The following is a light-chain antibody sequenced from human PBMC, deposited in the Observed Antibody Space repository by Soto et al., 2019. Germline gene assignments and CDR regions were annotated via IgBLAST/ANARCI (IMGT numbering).Light chain of an antibody. CDR3: SSYAGSNKSV. Sequence: QSVLTQPPSASGSPGQSVTISCTGTSSDVGGYNYVSWYQQHPGKAPKLLIHEVSKRPSGVTDRFSGSKSGNTASLTVSGLQPEDEADYYCSSYAGSNKSVFGTGTKLTVL. J-gene: IGLJ1*01. CDR1: SSDVGGYNY. CDR2: EVS. V-gene: IGLV2-8*01.